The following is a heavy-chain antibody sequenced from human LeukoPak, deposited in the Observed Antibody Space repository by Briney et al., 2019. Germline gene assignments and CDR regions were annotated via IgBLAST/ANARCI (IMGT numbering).Heavy chain of an antibody. J-gene: IGHJ4*02. CDR2: IYSGGST. V-gene: IGHV3-53*01. CDR3: ATSTYYDFWSGYPQRDY. D-gene: IGHD3-3*01. Sequence: GGSLRLSCAASGFTVSSNYMSWVRQAPGKGLEWVSVIYSGGSTYYADSVKGRFTISRDNSKNTLYLQMNSLRAEDTAVYYCATSTYYDFWSGYPQRDYWGQGTLVTVSS. CDR1: GFTVSSNY.